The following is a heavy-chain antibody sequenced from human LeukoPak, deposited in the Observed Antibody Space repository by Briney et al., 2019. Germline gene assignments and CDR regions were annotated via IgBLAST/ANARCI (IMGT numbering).Heavy chain of an antibody. D-gene: IGHD3-9*01. J-gene: IGHJ5*02. CDR1: GYTFTSYY. Sequence: ASVKVSCKASGYTFTSYYMHWVRQAPGQGLEWMGIINPSGGSTSYAQKFQGRVTMTRDTSTSTVYMELSRLRSDDTAVYYCARDNLDYDILTGYPSNNWFDPWGQGTLVTVSS. CDR2: INPSGGST. CDR3: ARDNLDYDILTGYPSNNWFDP. V-gene: IGHV1-46*01.